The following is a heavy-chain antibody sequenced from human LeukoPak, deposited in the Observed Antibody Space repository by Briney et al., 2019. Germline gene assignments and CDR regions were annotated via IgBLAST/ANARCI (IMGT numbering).Heavy chain of an antibody. CDR1: GFTFSSYG. D-gene: IGHD6-19*01. CDR3: AKSGSGLYYFDY. CDR2: ISYDGSNK. J-gene: IGHJ4*02. V-gene: IGHV3-30*18. Sequence: GGSLRLSCAASGFTFSSYGMHWVRQAPGKGLEWVAVISYDGSNKYYADSMKGRFTISRDNSKNTLYLQMNSLRAEDTAVYYCAKSGSGLYYFDYWGQGTLVTVSS.